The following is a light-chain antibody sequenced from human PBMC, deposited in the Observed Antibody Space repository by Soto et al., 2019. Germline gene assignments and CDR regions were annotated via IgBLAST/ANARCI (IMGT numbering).Light chain of an antibody. CDR2: VTSDGSH. CDR1: SGHSDYA. V-gene: IGLV4-69*01. J-gene: IGLJ3*02. Sequence: QLVLTQSPSASASPGASVKLTCTLSSGHSDYAIAWHQQQPEKGPRYLMKVTSDGSHTKGDGIPDRFSGSSSGADRYLTISSLRSDDEADEYCQAWGTGGVFGGGTKLTVL. CDR3: QAWGTGGV.